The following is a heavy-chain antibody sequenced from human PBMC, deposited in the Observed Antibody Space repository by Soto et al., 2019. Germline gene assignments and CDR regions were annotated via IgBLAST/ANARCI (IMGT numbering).Heavy chain of an antibody. CDR2: IIPILGIA. Sequence: QVQLVQSGAEVKKPGSSVKVSCKASGGTFSSYTISWVRQAPGQGLEWMGRIIPILGIANYAQKFQGRVTITADKSTSTAYMELSSLRSEDTAVYYCARYPPPPKYCSSTSCYAEGGYYWGQGTLVTVSS. J-gene: IGHJ4*02. V-gene: IGHV1-69*02. CDR1: GGTFSSYT. CDR3: ARYPPPPKYCSSTSCYAEGGYY. D-gene: IGHD2-2*01.